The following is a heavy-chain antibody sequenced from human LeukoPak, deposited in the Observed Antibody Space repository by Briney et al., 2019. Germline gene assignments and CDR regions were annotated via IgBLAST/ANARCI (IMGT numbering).Heavy chain of an antibody. J-gene: IGHJ5*02. V-gene: IGHV3-66*03. Sequence: GGSLRLSCTVSGFTVTSNSMSWVRQAPGKGLEWVSFIYSGSTHYSDSVKGRFTISRDYSKSTLYLQMNSLRDDDTAVYYCAKEGLGSGSSFSAWFDPWGQGTLVTVSS. CDR1: GFTVTSNS. CDR2: IYSGST. CDR3: AKEGLGSGSSFSAWFDP. D-gene: IGHD3-10*01.